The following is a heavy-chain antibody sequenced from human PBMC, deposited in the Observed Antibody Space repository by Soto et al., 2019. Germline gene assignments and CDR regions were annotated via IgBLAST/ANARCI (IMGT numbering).Heavy chain of an antibody. J-gene: IGHJ3*02. D-gene: IGHD1-26*01. Sequence: QITLKESGPTLVKPTQTLTLTCTFSGFSLSTRAVGVGWIRQPPGKALEWLALIYWNDDKRYSPSLKNRLTITKDTSKNHVVLTMNNMDPVDTATYYCAHRHELGSFDIWGQGTKVTVSS. CDR3: AHRHELGSFDI. V-gene: IGHV2-5*01. CDR1: GFSLSTRAVG. CDR2: IYWNDDK.